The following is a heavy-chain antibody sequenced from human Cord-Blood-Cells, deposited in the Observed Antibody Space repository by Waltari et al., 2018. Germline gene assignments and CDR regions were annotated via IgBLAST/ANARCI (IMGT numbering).Heavy chain of an antibody. V-gene: IGHV1-2*04. D-gene: IGHD6-6*01. J-gene: IGHJ4*02. CDR3: ARVGFSGSSFDY. Sequence: QVQRVQSGAVVKPPGASVKGSCQASGSTFTGSYTNWVRQAPGQGLEWMGWINPNSGGTNYAQKFQGWVTMTRDTSISTAYMELSRLRSDDTAVYYCARVGFSGSSFDYWGQGTLVTVSS. CDR1: GSTFTGSY. CDR2: INPNSGGT.